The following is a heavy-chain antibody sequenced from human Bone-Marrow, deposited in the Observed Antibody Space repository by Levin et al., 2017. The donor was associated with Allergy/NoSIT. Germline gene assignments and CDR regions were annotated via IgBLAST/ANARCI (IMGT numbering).Heavy chain of an antibody. J-gene: IGHJ4*02. CDR2: IYPGDSDT. V-gene: IGHV5-51*01. CDR3: ARQYCGGGSCAFSH. CDR1: GYSFTSSW. D-gene: IGHD2-15*01. Sequence: GESLKISCEASGYSFTSSWIGWVRQMPGKGLEWMGIIYPGDSDTRFSPSFQGQVFMSADKSLSTAYLLWRRLKASDTATYYCARQYCGGGSCAFSHWGQGTLVTVSS.